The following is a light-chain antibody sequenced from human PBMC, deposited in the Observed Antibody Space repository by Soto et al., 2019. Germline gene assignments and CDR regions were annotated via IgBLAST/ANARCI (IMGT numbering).Light chain of an antibody. CDR3: QQHNNWPPIT. Sequence: IVLTHSPATLSVSPGERSTIYFSSSQSVRSNLAWYQQKPGQAPRLLIYGASSRATGIPDRFSGSGSGTDFTLTISSLQSEDSAVYYCQQHNNWPPITFGQGTRLEIK. V-gene: IGKV3D-15*01. CDR2: GAS. CDR1: QSVRSN. J-gene: IGKJ5*01.